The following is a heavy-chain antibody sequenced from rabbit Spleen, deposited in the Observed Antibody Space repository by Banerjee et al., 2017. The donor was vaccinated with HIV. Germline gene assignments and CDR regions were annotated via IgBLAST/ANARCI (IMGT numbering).Heavy chain of an antibody. D-gene: IGHD1-1*01. V-gene: IGHV1S47*01. CDR2: IDLVFGVT. J-gene: IGHJ6*01. Sequence: QEQLVESGGGLVQPGGSLTLSCKASGFDFSNYGVCWVRQAPGKGLEWIGYIDLVFGVTYYATWVNGRFTISSHNAQNTLYLQLNSLTAADTATYFCVRGASGTGYYSLWGPGTLVTVS. CDR3: VRGASGTGYYSL. CDR1: GFDFSNYG.